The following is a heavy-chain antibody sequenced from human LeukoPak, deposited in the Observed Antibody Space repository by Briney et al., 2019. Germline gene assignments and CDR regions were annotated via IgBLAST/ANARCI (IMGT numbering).Heavy chain of an antibody. V-gene: IGHV3-48*02. D-gene: IGHD3-16*02. CDR2: ISSSSTI. J-gene: IGHJ4*02. CDR1: GFTFSSYS. CDR3: ARAIDRLRLGELSYFDY. Sequence: PGGSLRLSCAASGFTFSSYSMNWVRQAPGKGLEWVSYISSSSTIYYADSVKGRFTISRDNAKNSLYLQMNSLRDEDTAVYYCARAIDRLRLGELSYFDYWGQGTLVTVSS.